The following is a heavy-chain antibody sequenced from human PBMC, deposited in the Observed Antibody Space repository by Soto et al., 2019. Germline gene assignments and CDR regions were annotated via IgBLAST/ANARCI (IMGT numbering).Heavy chain of an antibody. V-gene: IGHV3-30*04. CDR1: GFNFHTYS. CDR2: ISYDGSNK. Sequence: GGSLRISCAASGFNFHTYSMHWVRQAPDKGLEWVAVISYDGSNKFNADSVKGRFTISRDNSENTLYLQMNSLRADDAAMYYCARERGWYASGYYYGMDVWGQGTAVTVS. CDR3: ARERGWYASGYYYGMDV. D-gene: IGHD6-19*01. J-gene: IGHJ6*02.